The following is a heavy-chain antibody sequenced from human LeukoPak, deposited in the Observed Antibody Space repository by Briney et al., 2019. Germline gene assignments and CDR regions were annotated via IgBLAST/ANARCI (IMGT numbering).Heavy chain of an antibody. V-gene: IGHV4-39*02. Sequence: SETLSLTCTVSGGSISSTNSYWGWVRQSPEKGLEWIASFYDTGSTSTYYNPSLKSRVTIPVDTSKNQFSLKLSSVTAADTAVYYCARDGPYYYDSSGYYDAFDIWGQGTMVTVPS. CDR2: FYDTGSTST. CDR1: GGSISSTNSY. D-gene: IGHD3-22*01. J-gene: IGHJ3*02. CDR3: ARDGPYYYDSSGYYDAFDI.